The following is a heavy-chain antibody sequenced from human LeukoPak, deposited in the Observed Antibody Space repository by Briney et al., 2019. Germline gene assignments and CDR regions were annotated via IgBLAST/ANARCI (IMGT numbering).Heavy chain of an antibody. CDR2: IYYSGST. CDR1: GGSISSSSYY. D-gene: IGHD2-2*01. CDR3: ARDRRYCSSTSCPDFYYYGMDV. Sequence: SSETLSLTCTVSGGSISSSSYYWSWIRQPPGKGLEWIGYIYYSGSTYYNPSLKSRVTISVDTSKNQFSLKLSSVTAADTAVYYCARDRRYCSSTSCPDFYYYGMDVWGQGTTVTVSS. V-gene: IGHV4-31*03. J-gene: IGHJ6*02.